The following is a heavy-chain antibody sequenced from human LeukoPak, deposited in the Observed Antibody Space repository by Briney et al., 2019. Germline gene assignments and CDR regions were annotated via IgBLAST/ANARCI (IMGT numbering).Heavy chain of an antibody. CDR3: ARYAYCSGGSCFNY. Sequence: VASVKVSCKASGGTFSSYAISWVRQAPGQGLEWMGGIIPIFGTANYAQKFQGRVTITADESTSTAYMELSSLRSEDTAVYYCARYAYCSGGSCFNYWGQGTLVTVSS. CDR2: IIPIFGTA. CDR1: GGTFSSYA. D-gene: IGHD2-15*01. V-gene: IGHV1-69*01. J-gene: IGHJ4*02.